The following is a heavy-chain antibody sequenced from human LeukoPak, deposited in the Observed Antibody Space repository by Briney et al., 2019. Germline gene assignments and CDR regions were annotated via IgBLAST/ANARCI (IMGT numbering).Heavy chain of an antibody. Sequence: GGSLRLSCAASGFTFSSYRMHWVRQAPGKGLEWVAVISYDGSNKYYADSVKGRFTISRDNAKNSLYLQMNSLRVEDTAVYYLARALPATLLDYWVQGTLVTVSS. J-gene: IGHJ4*02. D-gene: IGHD2-2*01. CDR3: ARALPATLLDY. V-gene: IGHV3-30*03. CDR1: GFTFSSYR. CDR2: ISYDGSNK.